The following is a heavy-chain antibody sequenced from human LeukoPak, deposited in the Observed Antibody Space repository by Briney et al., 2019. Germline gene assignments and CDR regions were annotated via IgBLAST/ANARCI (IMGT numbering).Heavy chain of an antibody. Sequence: GGSLRLSCAASGFTFSDYYMRWIRQAPGKGLEWISYITNRGSTIYYADSVKGRFTISRDNAKNSLYLQMNNLRVEDTAVYYCARDRGVVIAAMGYYFDYWSQGTLVTVSS. CDR2: ITNRGSTI. CDR1: GFTFSDYY. D-gene: IGHD2-15*01. J-gene: IGHJ4*02. CDR3: ARDRGVVIAAMGYYFDY. V-gene: IGHV3-11*01.